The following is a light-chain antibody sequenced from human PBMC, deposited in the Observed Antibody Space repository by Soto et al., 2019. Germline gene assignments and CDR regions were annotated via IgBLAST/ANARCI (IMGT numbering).Light chain of an antibody. CDR3: SSYTTSITV. J-gene: IGLJ1*01. CDR2: EVS. Sequence: QSALTQPASVSGSPGQSITISCTGTSSDVGGYNYVSWYQQHPGKAPKLVIYEVSNRPSGVSNRFSGSKSGSTASLTISGLQAEDEADYHCSSYTTSITVFGTGTKVTVL. V-gene: IGLV2-14*01. CDR1: SSDVGGYNY.